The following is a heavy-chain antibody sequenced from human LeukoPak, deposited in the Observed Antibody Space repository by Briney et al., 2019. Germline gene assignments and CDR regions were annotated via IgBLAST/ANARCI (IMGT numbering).Heavy chain of an antibody. V-gene: IGHV4-30-4*07. CDR2: FYYSGST. CDR3: ARVGYYGSGSYGWFDP. CDR1: GGSISRGGYS. J-gene: IGHJ5*02. D-gene: IGHD3-10*01. Sequence: PSETLSLTCAVSGGSISRGGYSWSWIRQPPGKGLEWIGYFYYSGSTYYNPSLKSRVTISVDTSKNQFSLKLSSVTAADTAVYYCARVGYYGSGSYGWFDPWGQGTLVTVSS.